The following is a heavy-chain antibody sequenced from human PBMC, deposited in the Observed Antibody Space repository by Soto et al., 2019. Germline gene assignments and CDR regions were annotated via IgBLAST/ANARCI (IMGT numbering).Heavy chain of an antibody. Sequence: GGSLRLSCAASGFIFSHYYMGWIRQAPGKGLEWVSYINPTSGHINYADSVKGRFTISRDNARNSLYLQMNSLTADDTAMYYCARLPYSAYNRHLDYWGQGTLVTVSS. J-gene: IGHJ4*02. CDR2: INPTSGHI. V-gene: IGHV3-11*06. D-gene: IGHD4-4*01. CDR1: GFIFSHYY. CDR3: ARLPYSAYNRHLDY.